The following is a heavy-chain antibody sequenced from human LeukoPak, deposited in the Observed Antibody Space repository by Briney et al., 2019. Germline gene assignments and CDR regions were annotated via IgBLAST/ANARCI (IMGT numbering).Heavy chain of an antibody. Sequence: SETLSLTCTVSGYSISSGYYWGWIRQPPGKGLEWTGSIYHSGSTYYNPSLKSRVTISADASKNQFSLKLSSVTAADTAVYYCARDRHWGQGTLVTVSS. CDR1: GYSISSGYY. J-gene: IGHJ4*02. CDR2: IYHSGST. V-gene: IGHV4-38-2*02. CDR3: ARDRH.